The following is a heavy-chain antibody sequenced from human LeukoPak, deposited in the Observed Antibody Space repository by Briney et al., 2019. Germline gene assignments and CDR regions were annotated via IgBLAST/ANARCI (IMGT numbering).Heavy chain of an antibody. Sequence: GGSLRLSCAASGFTFSGSALHWVRQASGKGLEWVGRIRSTANGYATAYAASVKGRFTISRDDSKNTAYLQMDSLKTEDTAVYYCTGNYYGSGSYADFDYWGQGTLVTASS. CDR3: TGNYYGSGSYADFDY. CDR1: GFTFSGSA. V-gene: IGHV3-73*01. D-gene: IGHD3-10*01. CDR2: IRSTANGYAT. J-gene: IGHJ4*02.